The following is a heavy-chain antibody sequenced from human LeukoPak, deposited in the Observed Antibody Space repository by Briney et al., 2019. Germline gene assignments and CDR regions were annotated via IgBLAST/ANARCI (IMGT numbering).Heavy chain of an antibody. J-gene: IGHJ4*02. CDR3: ARGLNPRVFDY. CDR1: GGSFSGYY. D-gene: IGHD1-14*01. Sequence: PSETLSLTCAVYGGSFSGYYWSWIRQPPGKGLEWIGEINHSGSTNYNPSLKSRVTISVDTSKNQFSLKLSSVTAADTAVYYCARGLNPRVFDYWGQGTLVTVSS. CDR2: INHSGST. V-gene: IGHV4-34*01.